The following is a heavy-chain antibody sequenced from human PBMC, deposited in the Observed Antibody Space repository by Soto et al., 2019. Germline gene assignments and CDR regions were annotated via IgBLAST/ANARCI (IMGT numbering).Heavy chain of an antibody. V-gene: IGHV1-2*02. J-gene: IGHJ4*02. Sequence: QVQLVQSGAEVKKPGASVKVSCKTSGYTFTGYDMHWVRQAPGQGLEWMGRINPNSGHTTYAQKFQGRVTMTRDPSIGTAYMELSRLRSDDTAMYYCARDGHTSIWYGVGDWGQGTLVTVSS. CDR2: INPNSGHT. CDR3: ARDGHTSIWYGVGD. CDR1: GYTFTGYD. D-gene: IGHD6-13*01.